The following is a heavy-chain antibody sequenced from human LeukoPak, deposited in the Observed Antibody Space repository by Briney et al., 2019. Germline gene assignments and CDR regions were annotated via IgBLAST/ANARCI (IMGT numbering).Heavy chain of an antibody. CDR2: IYTSGST. D-gene: IGHD3-10*01. V-gene: IGHV4-4*07. J-gene: IGHJ4*02. Sequence: SETLSLTCTVSGGSISSYYWSWIRQPAGKGLEWIGRIYTSGSTNYNSSLKSRVTMSVDTSKNQFSLKLSSVTAADTAVYYCARELYGSGSYYASYWGQGTLVTVSS. CDR1: GGSISSYY. CDR3: ARELYGSGSYYASY.